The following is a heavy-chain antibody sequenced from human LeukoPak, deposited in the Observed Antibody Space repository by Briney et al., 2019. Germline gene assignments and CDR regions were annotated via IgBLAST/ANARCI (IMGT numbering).Heavy chain of an antibody. CDR1: GFTFSSYG. V-gene: IGHV3-30*02. Sequence: PGGSLRLSCAASGFTFSSYGMHWVRQAPGKGLEWVAFIRYDGSNKYYADSVKGRFTISRDNSKNTLYLQMNSLRAEDTAVYYCARDRQQWLVLGGYYFDYWGQGTLVTVSS. CDR3: ARDRQQWLVLGGYYFDY. D-gene: IGHD6-19*01. J-gene: IGHJ4*02. CDR2: IRYDGSNK.